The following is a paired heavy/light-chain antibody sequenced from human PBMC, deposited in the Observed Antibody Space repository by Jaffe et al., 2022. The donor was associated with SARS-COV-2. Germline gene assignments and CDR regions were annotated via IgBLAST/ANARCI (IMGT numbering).Heavy chain of an antibody. Sequence: QVQLVQSGAEVKKPGSSVKVSCKTFGGNFRNYGINWVRQAPGLGLEWMAGTISIFGTKNYAQKFQDRLRIIANDSTSTAYMELSSLRSEDTAVYYCVGVPITMVRGVIRPFDYYSMDVWGKGTTVIVSS. D-gene: IGHD3-10*01. V-gene: IGHV1-69*01. CDR3: VGVPITMVRGVIRPFDYYSMDV. CDR2: TISIFGTK. CDR1: GGNFRNYG. J-gene: IGHJ6*03.
Light chain of an antibody. CDR2: GAS. CDR3: QHYDNSQGYT. CDR1: QSVSSSY. J-gene: IGKJ2*01. V-gene: IGKV3-20*01. Sequence: EIVLTQSPGTLSLSPGERATLSCRASQSVSSSYLAWYQQKLGQAPRLLIYGASRRATDVPDRFSGSGSGTDFTLTISRLEPEDFAVYYCQHYDNSQGYTFGQGAKLEIK.